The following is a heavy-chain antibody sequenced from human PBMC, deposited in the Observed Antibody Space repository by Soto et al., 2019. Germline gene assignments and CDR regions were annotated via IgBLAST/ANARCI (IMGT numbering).Heavy chain of an antibody. Sequence: EVQLVESGGGLVQPGGSLRLSCAASGFTFSSYWMHWVHQAPGKGLVWVSRINSDGSSTSYADSVKGRFTISRDNAKNTLYLQMNSLRDEDTAVYYCARDVDDSSGYYFFDYWGQGTLVTVSS. CDR2: INSDGSST. V-gene: IGHV3-74*01. CDR3: ARDVDDSSGYYFFDY. CDR1: GFTFSSYW. J-gene: IGHJ4*02. D-gene: IGHD3-22*01.